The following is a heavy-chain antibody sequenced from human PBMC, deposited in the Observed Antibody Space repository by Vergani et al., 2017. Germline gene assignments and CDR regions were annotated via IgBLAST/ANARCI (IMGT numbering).Heavy chain of an antibody. CDR2: ISWNSGSI. CDR3: AKDGRIDAEGTELDY. Sequence: EVQLVESGGGLVQPGRSLRLSCAASGFTFDDYAMHWVRQAPGKGLEWVSGISWNSGSIGYADSVKGRFTISRDNAKNSLYLQMNSLRAEDMALYYCAKDGRIDAEGTELDYWGQGTLVTVSS. V-gene: IGHV3-9*03. CDR1: GFTFDDYA. D-gene: IGHD1-14*01. J-gene: IGHJ4*02.